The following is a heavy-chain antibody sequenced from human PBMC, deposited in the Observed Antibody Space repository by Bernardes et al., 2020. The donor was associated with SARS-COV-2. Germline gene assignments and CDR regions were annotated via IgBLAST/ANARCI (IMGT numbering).Heavy chain of an antibody. Sequence: SETLSLTCTVFGGSVSRNSWTWIRQPPGKGLAWIGYMSYNGNTNYNPSLQSRVSMLVDMSNNQFILRLTSVTAADTAVYYCAREGGDYSWFDPWGQGILVTVSS. D-gene: IGHD4-17*01. CDR2: MSYNGNT. V-gene: IGHV4-59*02. J-gene: IGHJ5*02. CDR3: AREGGDYSWFDP. CDR1: GGSVSRNS.